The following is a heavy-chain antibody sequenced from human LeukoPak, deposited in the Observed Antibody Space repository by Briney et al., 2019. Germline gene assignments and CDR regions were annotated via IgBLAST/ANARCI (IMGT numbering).Heavy chain of an antibody. D-gene: IGHD1-26*01. CDR2: ISGSGGST. CDR3: ANSIVDSYYYYGMDV. CDR1: GFTFSSYA. J-gene: IGHJ6*02. Sequence: PGGSLRLSCAASGFTFSSYAMSWVRQAPGKGLEWVSAISGSGGSTYYADSVKGRFTISRDNSKNTLYLQMNSLRAEDTAVYYCANSIVDSYYYYGMDVWGQGTTVTVSS. V-gene: IGHV3-23*01.